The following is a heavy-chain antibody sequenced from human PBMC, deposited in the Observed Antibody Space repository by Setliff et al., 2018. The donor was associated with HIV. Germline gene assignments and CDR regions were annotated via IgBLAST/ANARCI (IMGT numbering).Heavy chain of an antibody. J-gene: IGHJ4*02. V-gene: IGHV4-39*07. Sequence: PSETLSLPCTVSGGSISSSSLYWGWIRQPPGKGLEWIGSTYYSGSTYYNPSLKSRVTISLDTSKSLFSLKLSSVSAADTAVYYCARDRLLLWFDEEYYFDYWGQGTLVTVSS. CDR1: GGSISSSSLY. D-gene: IGHD3-10*01. CDR2: TYYSGST. CDR3: ARDRLLLWFDEEYYFDY.